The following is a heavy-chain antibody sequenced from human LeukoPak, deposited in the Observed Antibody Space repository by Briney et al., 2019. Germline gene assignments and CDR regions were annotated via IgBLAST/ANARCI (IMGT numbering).Heavy chain of an antibody. CDR2: ISGSGGST. CDR3: ARYYDSSPNYAFDI. Sequence: PGGSLRLSCAASGFTFSSYAMSWVRQAPGKGLEWVSAISGSGGSTYYADSVKGRFTISRDNSKNTLYLQMNSLRAEDTAVYYCARYYDSSPNYAFDIWGQGTMVTVSP. J-gene: IGHJ3*02. V-gene: IGHV3-23*01. D-gene: IGHD3-22*01. CDR1: GFTFSSYA.